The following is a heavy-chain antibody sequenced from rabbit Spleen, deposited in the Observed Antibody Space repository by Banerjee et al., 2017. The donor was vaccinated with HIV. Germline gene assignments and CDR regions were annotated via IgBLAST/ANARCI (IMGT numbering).Heavy chain of an antibody. CDR2: IYAGSSGSP. J-gene: IGHJ6*01. D-gene: IGHD1-1*01. V-gene: IGHV1S45*01. CDR3: ARDTSTSFSSYGMDL. CDR1: GFSFSSGYD. Sequence: QEQLVESGGGLVKPEGTLKLSCTASGFSFSSGYDMCLVRQAPGKGLEWIACIYAGSSGSPYYANWAKGRFTISKTSSTTVTLQVTSLTAADTATHFCARDTSTSFSSYGMDLWGQGTLVTVS.